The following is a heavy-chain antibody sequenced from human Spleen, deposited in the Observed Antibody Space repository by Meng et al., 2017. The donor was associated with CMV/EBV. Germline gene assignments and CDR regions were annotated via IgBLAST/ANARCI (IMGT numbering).Heavy chain of an antibody. J-gene: IGHJ5*02. V-gene: IGHV1-69*12. CDR2: IIPIFGTA. D-gene: IGHD1-1*01. CDR3: ARENDWNDVAYWFDP. Sequence: QVQRVQAGAEVKKPGSSVKVSCKASGGTFSSYAISWVRQAPGQGLEWMGGIIPIFGTANYAQKFQGRVTITADESTSTAYMELSSLRSEDTAVYYCARENDWNDVAYWFDPWGQGTLVTVSS. CDR1: GGTFSSYA.